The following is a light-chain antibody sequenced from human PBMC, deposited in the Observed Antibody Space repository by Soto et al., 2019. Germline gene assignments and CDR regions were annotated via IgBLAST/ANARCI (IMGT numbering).Light chain of an antibody. CDR1: QDIRND. V-gene: IGKV1-6*02. Sequence: ALQVTQSPPSLSASIGDRVTINCLASQDIRNDLGWYQQKPGSAPKLLIYAASNVQTGVPSRFSGSGSGTDFALTISSVQPEDFAAYYCLQDYSYPRTFCQGTKV. CDR2: AAS. J-gene: IGKJ1*01. CDR3: LQDYSYPRT.